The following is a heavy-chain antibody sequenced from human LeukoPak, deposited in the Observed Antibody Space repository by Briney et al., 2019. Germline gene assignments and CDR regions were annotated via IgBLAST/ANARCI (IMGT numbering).Heavy chain of an antibody. J-gene: IGHJ4*02. D-gene: IGHD6-13*01. CDR2: ISHSGST. Sequence: PGGSLSLTCTVSGYSISSGYYWGWIRQPPGKGLEWIASISHSGSTYYNPSFKSRVTISVDTSKNQFSLKLSSVTAADTAVYYCARDGGSWYGYVDYWGQGTLVTVSS. V-gene: IGHV4-38-2*02. CDR3: ARDGGSWYGYVDY. CDR1: GYSISSGYY.